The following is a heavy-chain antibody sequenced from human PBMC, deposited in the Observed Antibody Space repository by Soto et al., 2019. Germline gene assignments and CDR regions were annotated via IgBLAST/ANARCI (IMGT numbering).Heavy chain of an antibody. CDR2: IYYSGST. CDR1: GGPIRSYY. Sequence: PSETLSLTCTVSGGPIRSYYWSWIRKPPGKGLEWIGYIYYSGSTNYNSSLKSRVTISIDTSKNQFSLKLTSVTAADTAVYYCARDPGSGYDFWSGYWFDPWGQGTLVTVSS. V-gene: IGHV4-59*01. CDR3: ARDPGSGYDFWSGYWFDP. J-gene: IGHJ5*02. D-gene: IGHD3-3*01.